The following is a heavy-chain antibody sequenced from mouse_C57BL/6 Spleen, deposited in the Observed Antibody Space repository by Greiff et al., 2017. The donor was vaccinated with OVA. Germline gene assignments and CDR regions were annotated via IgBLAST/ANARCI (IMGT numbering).Heavy chain of an antibody. CDR3: ARWEDYAMDY. Sequence: QVQLKQSGPELVKPGASVKISCKASGYSFTSYYIHWVKQRPGQGLEWIGWIYPGSGNTKYNEKFKGKATLTADTSSSTAYMQLSSLTSEDSAVYYCARWEDYAMDYWGQGTSVTVSS. CDR2: IYPGSGNT. V-gene: IGHV1-66*01. J-gene: IGHJ4*01. CDR1: GYSFTSYY. D-gene: IGHD4-1*01.